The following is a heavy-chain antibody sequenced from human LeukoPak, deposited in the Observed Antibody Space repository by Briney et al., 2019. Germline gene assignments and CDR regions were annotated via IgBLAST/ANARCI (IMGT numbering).Heavy chain of an antibody. D-gene: IGHD5-24*01. Sequence: SETLSLTCTVSGGSISSGGYYWSWIRQHPGKGLEWIGYIYYSGSTYYNPSLKSRVTISVDTSKNQFSLRLSSVTAADTAVYYCARSTDGYNGNYYSDWGQGTTVTVSS. CDR2: IYYSGST. J-gene: IGHJ6*02. CDR1: GGSISSGGYY. CDR3: ARSTDGYNGNYYSD. V-gene: IGHV4-31*03.